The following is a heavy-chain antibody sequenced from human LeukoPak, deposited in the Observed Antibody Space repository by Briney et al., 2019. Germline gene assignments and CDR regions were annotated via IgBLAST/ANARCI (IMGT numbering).Heavy chain of an antibody. CDR1: GYTFTSFG. D-gene: IGHD6-25*01. CDR3: ARVTAAGYYYMDV. V-gene: IGHV1-2*02. J-gene: IGHJ6*03. Sequence: GASVKVSCKASGYTFTSFGISWVRQAPGQGLEWMGWINPNSGGTNYAQKFQGRVTMTRDTSISTAYMELSRLRSDDTAVYYCARVTAAGYYYMDVWGKGTTVTISS. CDR2: INPNSGGT.